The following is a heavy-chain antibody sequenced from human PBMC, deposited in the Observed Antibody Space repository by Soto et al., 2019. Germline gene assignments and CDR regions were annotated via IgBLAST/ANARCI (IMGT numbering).Heavy chain of an antibody. D-gene: IGHD3-16*02. CDR1: GGSFSGYY. V-gene: IGHV4-34*01. CDR2: INHSGST. J-gene: IGHJ4*02. Sequence: SETLSLTCAVYGGSFSGYYWSWIRQPPGKGLEWIGEINHSGSTNYNPSLKSRVTISVDTSKNQFSLKLSSVTAADTAVYYCARGLVTGPYYDYIWGSYRYGYFDYWGQGTLVTVSS. CDR3: ARGLVTGPYYDYIWGSYRYGYFDY.